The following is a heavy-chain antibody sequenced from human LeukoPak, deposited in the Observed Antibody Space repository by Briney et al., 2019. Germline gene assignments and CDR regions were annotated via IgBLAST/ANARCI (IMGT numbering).Heavy chain of an antibody. V-gene: IGHV3-74*01. Sequence: PGGSLRLSCAASGFTFSSYCMHWVRQTPRKGLVWVTRINSDGGSTGHADSVKGRFTISRDNAKNTLYLQMNSLGAEDTAVYYCARDLLTGVCYWGQGTLVTVSS. J-gene: IGHJ4*02. CDR2: INSDGGST. D-gene: IGHD1-20*01. CDR3: ARDLLTGVCY. CDR1: GFTFSSYC.